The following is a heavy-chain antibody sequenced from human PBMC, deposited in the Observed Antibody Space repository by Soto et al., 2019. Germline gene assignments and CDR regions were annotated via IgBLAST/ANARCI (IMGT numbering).Heavy chain of an antibody. Sequence: PGGSLRLSCAASGFTVSSNYMSWVRQAPGKGLEWVSVIYSGGSTYYADSVKGRFTISRDNSKNTLYLQMNSLRAEDTAVYYCARNEQYYDFWSGSSGFYYGMDVWGQGTTVTVSS. CDR1: GFTVSSNY. J-gene: IGHJ6*02. D-gene: IGHD3-3*01. CDR2: IYSGGST. CDR3: ARNEQYYDFWSGSSGFYYGMDV. V-gene: IGHV3-53*01.